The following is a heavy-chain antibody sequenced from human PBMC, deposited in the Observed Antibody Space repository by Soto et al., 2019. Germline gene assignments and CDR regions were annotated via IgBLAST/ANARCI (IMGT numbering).Heavy chain of an antibody. CDR1: GFTFSSYA. CDR2: ISGSGGST. V-gene: IGHV3-23*01. CDR3: ARDGGSGSYAFDI. D-gene: IGHD3-10*01. Sequence: PGGSLRLSCAASGFTFSSYAMSWVRQAPGKGLEWVSAISGSGGSTYYADSVKGRFTISRDNSKNTLYLQMNSLRAEDTAVYYCARDGGSGSYAFDIWGQGSMVTVSS. J-gene: IGHJ3*02.